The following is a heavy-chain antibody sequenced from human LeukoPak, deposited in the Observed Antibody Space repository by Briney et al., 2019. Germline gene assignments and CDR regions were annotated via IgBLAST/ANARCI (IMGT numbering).Heavy chain of an antibody. CDR2: IYGNGGGS. CDR3: AKLGVRSSAGEDY. D-gene: IGHD3-10*01. V-gene: IGHV3-23*01. J-gene: IGHJ4*02. CDR1: GFDFSTYV. Sequence: GGSLRLSCVASGFDFSTYVMYWVRQAPGKGLEWVSAIYGNGGGSSYVGSVKGRFTISRDNSKNTLYLQMNNLSPEDTALYYCAKLGVRSSAGEDYWGQGTPVTVSS.